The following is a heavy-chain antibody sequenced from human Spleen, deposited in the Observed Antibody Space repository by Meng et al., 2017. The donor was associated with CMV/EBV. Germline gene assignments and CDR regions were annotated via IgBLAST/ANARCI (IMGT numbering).Heavy chain of an antibody. CDR1: GFNFRIYG. CDR2: MRQDGSEK. CDR3: ARDLGEGYDR. J-gene: IGHJ5*02. D-gene: IGHD3-16*01. Sequence: LSLTCAASGFNFRIYGMHWVRQLPGKGLEWVANMRQDGSEKYYVDSVKGRFTISRDNANNSLFLQMSSLRAEDTAVYYCARDLGEGYDRWGQGTLVTVSS. V-gene: IGHV3-7*01.